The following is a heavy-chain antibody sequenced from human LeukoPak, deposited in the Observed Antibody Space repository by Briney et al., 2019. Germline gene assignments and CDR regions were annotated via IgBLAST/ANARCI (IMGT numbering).Heavy chain of an antibody. CDR3: ATEGAYYDGSGSSDY. D-gene: IGHD3-22*01. Sequence: ASVRVSCKVSGCTLTELSIHWVRQAPGKGLQWMGRFDPEDGETIYAQKFQGRVTMTEDTSTDTAYMELSSLRSEDTAVYYCATEGAYYDGSGSSDYWGQGTLVTVSS. CDR1: GCTLTELS. CDR2: FDPEDGET. V-gene: IGHV1-24*01. J-gene: IGHJ4*02.